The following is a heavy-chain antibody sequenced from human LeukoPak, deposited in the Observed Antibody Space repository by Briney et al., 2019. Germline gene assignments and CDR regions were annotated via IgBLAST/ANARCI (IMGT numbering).Heavy chain of an antibody. CDR2: ISSISGYI. D-gene: IGHD2-2*01. Sequence: GGALRLSWAASGFTFSSYSMNWVRQAAGEWLEWVSSISSISGYIYYADSVKGRFTIATDNAHHSLYLQVNSLRAEDTAGHYCAYIPGTAPAAQFLLDYWGQGTLVTVPS. J-gene: IGHJ4*02. CDR1: GFTFSSYS. CDR3: AYIPGTAPAAQFLLDY. V-gene: IGHV3-21*01.